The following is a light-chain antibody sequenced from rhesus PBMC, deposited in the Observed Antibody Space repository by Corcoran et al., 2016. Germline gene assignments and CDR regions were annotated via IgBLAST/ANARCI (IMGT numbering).Light chain of an antibody. CDR1: QSVSSY. CDR3: QQYNNWIFT. Sequence: EIVMTQSPATLSLSPGERATLSCRASQSVSSYVAWYQQKPGQSPRLLIYGTSTRATGIPDRFSGSGSGTDFTLIISSLEPEDVGVYYCQQYNNWIFTFGPGTNLDIK. CDR2: GTS. V-gene: IGKV3S9*01. J-gene: IGKJ3*01.